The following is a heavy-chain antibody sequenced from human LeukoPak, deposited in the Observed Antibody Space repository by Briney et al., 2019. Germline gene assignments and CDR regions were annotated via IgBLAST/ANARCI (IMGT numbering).Heavy chain of an antibody. CDR3: ARHRSVAVANLDY. V-gene: IGHV4-39*01. D-gene: IGHD6-19*01. Sequence: SETLSLTCTVSGGSISRSSYYWGWIRQPPGKGLECIGSIYYTGTTYNNPSLKSRVTISVDTAKNQFSLKLSSVTAADTAVYYCARHRSVAVANLDYWGQGTLVTVSS. J-gene: IGHJ4*02. CDR1: GGSISRSSYY. CDR2: IYYTGTT.